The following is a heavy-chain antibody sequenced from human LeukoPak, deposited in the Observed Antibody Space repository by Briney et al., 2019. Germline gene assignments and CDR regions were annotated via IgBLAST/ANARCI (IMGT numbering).Heavy chain of an antibody. V-gene: IGHV4-38-2*02. D-gene: IGHD6-19*01. CDR2: IYHSGST. CDR3: AREGLAVATGYFDY. J-gene: IGHJ4*02. Sequence: SETLSLTCTLSGYSISSGYYRGWIRPPPGKGLGWIGSIYHSGSTYYNPSLKSRVTISVDTSKNQFSLKLSSVTAADTAVYYCAREGLAVATGYFDYWGQGTLVTVSS. CDR1: GYSISSGYY.